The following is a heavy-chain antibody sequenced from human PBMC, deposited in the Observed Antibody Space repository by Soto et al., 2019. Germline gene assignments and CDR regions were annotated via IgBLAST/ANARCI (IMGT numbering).Heavy chain of an antibody. J-gene: IGHJ6*03. V-gene: IGHV4-59*08. D-gene: IGHD2-15*01. CDR1: GGSITNYY. CDR3: ARLGRYCSGGSCYGGRKFYYYYYYMDV. CDR2: ISYTGTT. Sequence: NPSETLSLTCTVSGGSITNYYWNWIRQPPGEGLEWIGCISYTGTTSYNPSLRSRVTISVDTSKNQFSLKLSSVTAADTAVYYCARLGRYCSGGSCYGGRKFYYYYYYMDVWGKGTTVTVSS.